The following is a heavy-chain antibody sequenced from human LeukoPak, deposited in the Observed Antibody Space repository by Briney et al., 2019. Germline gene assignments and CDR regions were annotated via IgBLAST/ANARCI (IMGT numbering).Heavy chain of an antibody. Sequence: PSETLSLTCAVYGGSFSDYFWNWIRQPPGEGLEWIGEINHGGGTRYNPSLKSRATISVDTSKKQFSLNLTSVTAADTAVYYCARGEDGTGDYRPPYFASWGQGPLVTVSS. CDR3: ARGEDGTGDYRPPYFAS. CDR2: INHGGGT. V-gene: IGHV4-34*01. CDR1: GGSFSDYF. D-gene: IGHD4-17*01. J-gene: IGHJ4*02.